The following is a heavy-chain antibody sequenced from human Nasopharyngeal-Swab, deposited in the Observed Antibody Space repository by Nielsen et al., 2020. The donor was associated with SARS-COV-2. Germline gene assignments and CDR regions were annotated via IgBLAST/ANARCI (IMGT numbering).Heavy chain of an antibody. CDR3: ARGGLDSSSWYGYYFDY. Sequence: GESLKISCAASGFTFSSYGMHWVRQAPGKGLEWMTLISYDGSNKYYADSVKGRFTISRDNSQNTLYLQMNSLRAEDTAVYYCARGGLDSSSWYGYYFDYWGQGTLVTVSS. J-gene: IGHJ4*02. CDR1: GFTFSSYG. CDR2: ISYDGSNK. D-gene: IGHD6-13*01. V-gene: IGHV3-30*03.